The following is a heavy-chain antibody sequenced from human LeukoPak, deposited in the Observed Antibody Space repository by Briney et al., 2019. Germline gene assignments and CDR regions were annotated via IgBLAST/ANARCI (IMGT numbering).Heavy chain of an antibody. J-gene: IGHJ4*02. CDR2: INPNSGGT. CDR1: GYTFTGYY. D-gene: IGHD3-10*01. Sequence: ASVKVSCKASGYTFTGYYMHWVRRAPGQGLEWMGWINPNSGGTNYAQKFQGRVTMTRDTSISTAYMELSRLRSDDTAVYYCARSLLWFGESYYFDYWGQGTLVTVSS. V-gene: IGHV1-2*02. CDR3: ARSLLWFGESYYFDY.